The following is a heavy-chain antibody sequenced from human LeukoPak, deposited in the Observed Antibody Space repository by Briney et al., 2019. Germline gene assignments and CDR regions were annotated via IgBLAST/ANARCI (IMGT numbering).Heavy chain of an antibody. D-gene: IGHD1-26*01. CDR2: ISSSGTTI. CDR1: GFTFSSYA. Sequence: GGSLRLSCAASGFTFSSYAMNWVRQAPGKGLEWVSYISSSGTTISYAQSVKGRFTITRDNAQNSLTLHMNTLRADDTAVYYCAKDGGTHFDHWGQGTLVTVSS. V-gene: IGHV3-48*01. CDR3: AKDGGTHFDH. J-gene: IGHJ4*02.